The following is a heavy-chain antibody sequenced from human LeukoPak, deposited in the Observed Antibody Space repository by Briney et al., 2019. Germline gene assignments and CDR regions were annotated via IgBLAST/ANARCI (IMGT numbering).Heavy chain of an antibody. CDR3: ARDRRDGYNLLDY. J-gene: IGHJ4*02. CDR2: IKQDGSEK. D-gene: IGHD5-24*01. V-gene: IGHV3-7*01. CDR1: GFSFSTYW. Sequence: GGSLRLSCAASGFSFSTYWMNWVRQAPGKGLEWVADIKQDGSEKYSVDSVKGRFTISRDNSKKSLYLQMNSLRGEGTAMYYCARDRRDGYNLLDYWGQGTLVTVSS.